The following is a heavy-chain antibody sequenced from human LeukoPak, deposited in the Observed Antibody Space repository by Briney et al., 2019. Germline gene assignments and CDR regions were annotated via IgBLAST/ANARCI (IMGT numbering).Heavy chain of an antibody. V-gene: IGHV4-61*02. J-gene: IGHJ4*02. D-gene: IGHD3-22*01. Sequence: SETLSLTCTVSGGSISSGTYYWSWIRQPAGKGLEWIGRIYSSGSTNYNPSLKSRVAISVDTSQNQFSLNLSSVTAADTAVYYCARGVDSSGYRQFDYWGQGTLVTVSS. CDR2: IYSSGST. CDR1: GGSISSGTYY. CDR3: ARGVDSSGYRQFDY.